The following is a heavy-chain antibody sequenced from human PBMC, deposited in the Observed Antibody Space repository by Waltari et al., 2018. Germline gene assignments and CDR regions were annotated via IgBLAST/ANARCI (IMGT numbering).Heavy chain of an antibody. V-gene: IGHV3-23*04. CDR1: GFTFSSYA. D-gene: IGHD1-26*01. CDR3: AKGVVGATSGFDY. CDR2: MSGSGGST. Sequence: EVQLVESGGGLVQPGGSLRLSCAASGFTFSSYALTWVRQAPGKGLEWVSAMSGSGGSTYYADSVKGRFTISRDNSKNTLYLQMNSLRAEDTAVYYCAKGVVGATSGFDYWGQGTLVTVSS. J-gene: IGHJ4*02.